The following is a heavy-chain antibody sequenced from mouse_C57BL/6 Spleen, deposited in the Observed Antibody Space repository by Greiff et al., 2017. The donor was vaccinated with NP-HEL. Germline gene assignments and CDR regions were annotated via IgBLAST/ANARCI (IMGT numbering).Heavy chain of an antibody. CDR2: IYPGDGDT. CDR1: GYAFSSSW. D-gene: IGHD2-2*01. CDR3: ARWAYGYDGGYYAMDY. J-gene: IGHJ4*01. Sequence: QVQLKESGPELVKPGASVKISCKASGYAFSSSWMNWVKQRPGKGLEWIGRIYPGDGDTNYNGKFKGKATLTADKSSSTAYMQLSSLTSEDSAVYFCARWAYGYDGGYYAMDYWGQGTSVTVSS. V-gene: IGHV1-82*01.